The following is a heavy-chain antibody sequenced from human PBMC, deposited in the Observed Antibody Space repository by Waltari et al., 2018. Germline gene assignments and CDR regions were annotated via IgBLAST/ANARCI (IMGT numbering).Heavy chain of an antibody. V-gene: IGHV1-69*14. CDR1: GGTFSSYA. Sequence: QVQLVQSGAEVKKPGSSVKVSCKASGGTFSSYAISWVRQAPGQGLEWMGGLIPIFGTANYAQKFQGRVTITADKSTSTAYMELSSLRSEDTAVYYCARGPMVRGVITNYYYYYMDVWGKGTTVTVSS. CDR3: ARGPMVRGVITNYYYYYMDV. CDR2: LIPIFGTA. J-gene: IGHJ6*03. D-gene: IGHD3-10*01.